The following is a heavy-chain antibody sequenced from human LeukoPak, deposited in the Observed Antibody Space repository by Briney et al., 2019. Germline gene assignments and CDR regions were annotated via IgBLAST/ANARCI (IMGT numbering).Heavy chain of an antibody. Sequence: SETLSITCTVSGASISSDNYYWNWIRQPAGKGLEWIGRIYSGTTNYNPSLKSRVSISVDTSKNQFSLKMTSVTAADTAVYYCANLGSRDFWGQGTLVTISS. CDR2: IYSGTT. V-gene: IGHV4-61*02. CDR3: ANLGSRDF. CDR1: GASISSDNYY. D-gene: IGHD3-10*01. J-gene: IGHJ4*02.